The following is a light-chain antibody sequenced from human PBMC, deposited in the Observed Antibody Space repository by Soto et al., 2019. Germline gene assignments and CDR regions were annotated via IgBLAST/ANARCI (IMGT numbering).Light chain of an antibody. V-gene: IGKV3-11*01. CDR1: QSVSSY. CDR3: QQRSNWLT. Sequence: EIVLTQSPATLALSPGERASLSCRASQSVSSYLAWYQQKPGQAPRLLVFDASNRATGIPARFSGSGSGTDFTLTISSLEPEDFAAYYCQQRSNWLTCGQGTKVEIK. J-gene: IGKJ1*01. CDR2: DAS.